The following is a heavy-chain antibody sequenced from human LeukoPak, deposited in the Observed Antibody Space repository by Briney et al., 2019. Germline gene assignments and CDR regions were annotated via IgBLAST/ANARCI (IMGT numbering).Heavy chain of an antibody. CDR2: IYYSGST. V-gene: IGHV4-31*03. J-gene: IGHJ3*01. Sequence: SQTLSLTCTVSGGSISSGGYYWSWIRQHPGKGLEWIGYIYYSGSTYYNPSLKSRVSISVDTSNNQFSLKLSSVTAADTALYYWARDHHDYDRSGYSDVFDVWGQGTMVTVSS. CDR3: ARDHHDYDRSGYSDVFDV. CDR1: GGSISSGGYY. D-gene: IGHD3-22*01.